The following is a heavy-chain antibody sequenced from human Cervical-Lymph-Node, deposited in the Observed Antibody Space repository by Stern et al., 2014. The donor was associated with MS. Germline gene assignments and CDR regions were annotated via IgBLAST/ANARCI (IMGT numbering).Heavy chain of an antibody. CDR3: AKGGSGSYLD. D-gene: IGHD1-26*01. J-gene: IGHJ4*02. CDR2: ISYDGRDK. V-gene: IGHV3-30*04. CDR1: GFVFRRYA. Sequence: VQLEESGGGVVQPGRSLRLSCAASGFVFRRYALHWVRQDPGKGLEWVALISYDGRDKYYTDSVKGRFTVSRDNSNNTVDLEMNSLRLEDTAVYYCAKGGSGSYLDWGQGSLVTVSS.